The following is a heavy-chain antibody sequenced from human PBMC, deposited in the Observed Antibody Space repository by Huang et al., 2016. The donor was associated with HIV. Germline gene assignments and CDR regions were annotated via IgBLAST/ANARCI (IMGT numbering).Heavy chain of an antibody. Sequence: QVQLVQSGAEVKKPGSSVKVSCKASGGSFRNFAIGWVRQAPGQGLEWMGGIIPTLGTAKDAQKFQGRVTSIADESTSTAYMELSSLRSEDTAVYYCATVDYYDTSGPQRGYFDNWGQGTLVTVSS. J-gene: IGHJ4*02. CDR3: ATVDYYDTSGPQRGYFDN. V-gene: IGHV1-69*01. CDR2: IIPTLGTA. D-gene: IGHD3-22*01. CDR1: GGSFRNFA.